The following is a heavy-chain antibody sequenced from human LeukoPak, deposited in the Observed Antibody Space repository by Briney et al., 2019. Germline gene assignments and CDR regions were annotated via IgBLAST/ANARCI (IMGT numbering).Heavy chain of an antibody. Sequence: PGGSLRLSCAASGFTLSSYTMTWVRQAPGKGLEWVSGIRGSGGRTFYADSVKGRFTISRDNSKNTLYLQMSNLRAEDTAVYYCAKDHLEYYYGSGSYSSYWGQGTLVTVSS. D-gene: IGHD3-10*01. CDR3: AKDHLEYYYGSGSYSSY. CDR1: GFTLSSYT. V-gene: IGHV3-23*01. CDR2: IRGSGGRT. J-gene: IGHJ4*02.